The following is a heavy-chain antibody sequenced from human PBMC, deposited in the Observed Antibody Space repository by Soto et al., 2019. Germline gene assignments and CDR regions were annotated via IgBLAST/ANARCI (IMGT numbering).Heavy chain of an antibody. CDR2: IVVGSGNT. V-gene: IGHV1-58*01. Sequence: ASVKVSCKASGFTFTSSAVQWVRQARGQRLEWIGWIVVGSGNTNYAQKFQERVTITRDMSTSTAYMELSSLRSEDTAVYYCAADLSARYAFDIWGQGTMVTVSS. CDR1: GFTFTSSA. CDR3: AADLSARYAFDI. J-gene: IGHJ3*02.